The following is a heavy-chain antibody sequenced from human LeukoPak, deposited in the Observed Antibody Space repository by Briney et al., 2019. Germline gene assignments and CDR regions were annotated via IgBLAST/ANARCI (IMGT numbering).Heavy chain of an antibody. J-gene: IGHJ5*02. V-gene: IGHV4-39*01. CDR1: GGSISSSSYY. D-gene: IGHD3-10*01. Sequence: SETLSLTCTVSGGSISSSSYYWGWIRQPPEKGLEWIGSIYYSGSTYYNPSLKSRVTISVDTSKNQFSLKLSSVTAADTAVYYCARRVWDLFWFDPWGQGTLVTVSS. CDR3: ARRVWDLFWFDP. CDR2: IYYSGST.